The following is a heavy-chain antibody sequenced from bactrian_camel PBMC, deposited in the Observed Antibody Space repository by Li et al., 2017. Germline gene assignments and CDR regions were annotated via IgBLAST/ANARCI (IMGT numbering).Heavy chain of an antibody. J-gene: IGHJ6*01. D-gene: IGHD2*01. CDR3: AAEGFVGGRRPDDFGY. CDR1: GYTTTTYC. Sequence: DVQLVESGGGSVQAGGSLRLSCSLSGYTTTTYCIGWFRQVPGQAREGVATYYSALVTASTSIADPVQGRFDVSLDKANNTLYLQMNSLKPDDTAMYYCAAEGFVGGRRPDDFGYWGQGTQVTVS. CDR2: YYSALVTAST. V-gene: IGHV3S31*01.